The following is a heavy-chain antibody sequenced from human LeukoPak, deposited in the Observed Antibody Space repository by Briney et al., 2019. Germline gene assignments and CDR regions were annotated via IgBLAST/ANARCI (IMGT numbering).Heavy chain of an antibody. Sequence: GGSLRLSCAAPGFTFNTYDMNWVRQAPGKGLEWVSTIRSSSSNMYYADSVKGRFTISRDNAKNSLYLQMNSLRAEDTAVYYCARGSTVTTNTLFDYWGQGTLVTVSS. CDR2: IRSSSSNM. D-gene: IGHD4-17*01. CDR1: GFTFNTYD. V-gene: IGHV3-21*01. J-gene: IGHJ4*02. CDR3: ARGSTVTTNTLFDY.